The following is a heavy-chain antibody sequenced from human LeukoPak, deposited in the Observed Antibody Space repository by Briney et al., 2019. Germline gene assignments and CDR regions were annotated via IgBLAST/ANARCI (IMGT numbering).Heavy chain of an antibody. Sequence: GGSLRLSCAASGFTFSSSAMSWVRQAPGKGLEWVSAISGSGGSTYYADSVKGRFTISRDNSKNTLYLQMNSLRAEDTAVYYCAKDCCSISSGWYSRLPYYYYYYGMDVRGQGTTVTVSS. V-gene: IGHV3-23*01. CDR2: ISGSGGST. CDR1: GFTFSSSA. J-gene: IGHJ6*02. CDR3: AKDCCSISSGWYSRLPYYYYYYGMDV. D-gene: IGHD6-19*01.